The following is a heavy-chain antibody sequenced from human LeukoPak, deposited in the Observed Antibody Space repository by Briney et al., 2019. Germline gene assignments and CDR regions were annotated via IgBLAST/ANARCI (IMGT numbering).Heavy chain of an antibody. CDR2: IIPIFGTA. CDR3: ARAYGDYSWSGGMDV. CDR1: GGTFSSYA. Sequence: SVKVSCKASGGTFSSYAISWVRQAPGQGLEWMGGIIPIFGTANYAQKFHGRVTIPADESTSTDYMELSSLRSEDTAVYYCARAYGDYSWSGGMDVWGQGTTVTDS. D-gene: IGHD4-17*01. V-gene: IGHV1-69*13. J-gene: IGHJ6*02.